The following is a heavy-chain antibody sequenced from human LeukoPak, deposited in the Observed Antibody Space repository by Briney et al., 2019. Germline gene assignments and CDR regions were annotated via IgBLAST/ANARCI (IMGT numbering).Heavy chain of an antibody. Sequence: GASVKVSCKASGGTFSSYAISWVRQAPGQGLEWMGRIIPILGIANYAQKFQGRVTITADKSTSTAYMELSSLRSEDTAVYYCARDTRAYPVFDYWGQGTLVTVSS. CDR3: ARDTRAYPVFDY. D-gene: IGHD1-26*01. J-gene: IGHJ4*02. CDR2: IIPILGIA. V-gene: IGHV1-69*04. CDR1: GGTFSSYA.